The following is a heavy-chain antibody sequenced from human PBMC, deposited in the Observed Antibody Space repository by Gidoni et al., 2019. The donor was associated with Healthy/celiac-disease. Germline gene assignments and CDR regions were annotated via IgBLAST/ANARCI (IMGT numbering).Heavy chain of an antibody. D-gene: IGHD1-20*01. V-gene: IGHV4-31*03. CDR3: ARSPNWRRFDY. CDR1: GGSISSGGYY. Sequence: QVQLQESGPGLVQPSQTLSLTCPFSGGSISSGGYYWSWIRQHPGKGLEWIGYIYYRGSTYYNPSLKSRVTISVDTSKNQFSLKLSSVTAADTAVYYCARSPNWRRFDYWGQGTLVTVSS. CDR2: IYYRGST. J-gene: IGHJ4*02.